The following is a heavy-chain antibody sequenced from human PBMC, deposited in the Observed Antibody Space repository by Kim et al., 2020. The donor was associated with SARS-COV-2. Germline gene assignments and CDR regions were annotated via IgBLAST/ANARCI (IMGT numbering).Heavy chain of an antibody. V-gene: IGHV6-1*01. Sequence: SQTLSLTCAISGDRVFSSSAGWNWIRQSPSRGLEWLGRTYYRTRWSSDYAVSVKSRISIKPDTSKNQFSLQLNSVTPEDTAVYYCARATAGRYDYWGQGT. D-gene: IGHD6-13*01. J-gene: IGHJ4*02. CDR1: GDRVFSSSAG. CDR2: TYYRTRWSS. CDR3: ARATAGRYDY.